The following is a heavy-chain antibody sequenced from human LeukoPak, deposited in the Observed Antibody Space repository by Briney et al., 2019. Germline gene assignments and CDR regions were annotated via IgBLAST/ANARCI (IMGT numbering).Heavy chain of an antibody. CDR3: ARKHSSGRSGPFDY. CDR2: ISGSGGST. CDR1: GFTFSSYA. V-gene: IGHV3-23*01. J-gene: IGHJ4*02. Sequence: GGSLRLSCAASGFTFSSYAMCWVRQAPGNGLEWVSAISGSGGSTYYADSVKGRFTISRDNSKNTLYLQMNSLRAEDTAVYYCARKHSSGRSGPFDYWGQGTLVTVSS. D-gene: IGHD6-19*01.